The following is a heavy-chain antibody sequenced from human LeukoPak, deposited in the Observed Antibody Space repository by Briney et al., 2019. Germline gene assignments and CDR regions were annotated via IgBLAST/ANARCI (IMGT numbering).Heavy chain of an antibody. CDR1: GFTFSNSP. Sequence: GGSLRLSCSASGFTFSNSPTHWVRQAPGKGLEYVSAISYNGGSTYYADSVKGRFTISRDNSKSTLYLQMSSLRAEDTAVYYCVKEKAYYDYWGQGTLVTVSS. CDR2: ISYNGGST. V-gene: IGHV3-64D*06. CDR3: VKEKAYYDY. J-gene: IGHJ4*02.